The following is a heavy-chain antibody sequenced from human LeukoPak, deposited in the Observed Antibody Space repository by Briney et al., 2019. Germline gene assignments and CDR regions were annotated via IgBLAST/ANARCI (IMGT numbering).Heavy chain of an antibody. CDR3: AKTAGTPGYKYYYYGMDV. D-gene: IGHD6-13*01. Sequence: GGSLRLSCAASGFTFSNSAMRWVRQAPGKGREWVSAISGSGGSTYYTDSVKGRFTISRDNSKNTLYLQMNSLRAEVTAVYYCAKTAGTPGYKYYYYGMDVWGQGTTVTVSS. CDR1: GFTFSNSA. V-gene: IGHV3-23*01. CDR2: ISGSGGST. J-gene: IGHJ6*02.